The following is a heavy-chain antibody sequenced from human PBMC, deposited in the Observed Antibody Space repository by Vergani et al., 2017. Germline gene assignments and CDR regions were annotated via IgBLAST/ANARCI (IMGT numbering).Heavy chain of an antibody. J-gene: IGHJ4*02. CDR3: TKGSRVYTRYFFDY. D-gene: IGHD3-9*01. Sequence: EVQLLESGGGLVQPGGSLRLSCEASGFSFPGYAMSWVRQAPGKGLEWVSSVSGSSATPYYADSVKGRFIISRDNSKNTLHLQMNSLRADDTAVYYCTKGSRVYTRYFFDYWGQGTLATVSS. V-gene: IGHV3-23*01. CDR1: GFSFPGYA. CDR2: VSGSSATP.